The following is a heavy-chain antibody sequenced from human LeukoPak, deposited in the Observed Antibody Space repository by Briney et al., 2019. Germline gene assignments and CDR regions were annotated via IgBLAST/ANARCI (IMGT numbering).Heavy chain of an antibody. CDR3: ARGPRNDP. J-gene: IGHJ5*02. Sequence: ASVKVSCKTSGYPFTTYEINWVRQTAGQGLEWMGWVHPNSGNTAYAQKFQGRVTMTRDTSISTAYMELSSLRSDDTAVYFCARGPRNDPWGQGTLVTVSS. CDR1: GYPFTTYE. CDR2: VHPNSGNT. V-gene: IGHV1-8*01. D-gene: IGHD1-14*01.